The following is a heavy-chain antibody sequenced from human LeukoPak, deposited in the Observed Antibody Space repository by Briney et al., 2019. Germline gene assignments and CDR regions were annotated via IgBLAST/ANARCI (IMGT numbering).Heavy chain of an antibody. Sequence: GGSLRLSCAASGFTFSSYWMSWVRQAPGKGLEWVANIKQDGSEKYYVDSVKGRFTISRDNAKNSLYLQMNSLRAEDTAVYSCARDINYDFWSGPSGYYFYMDVWGKGNPGHRLL. CDR2: IKQDGSEK. CDR3: ARDINYDFWSGPSGYYFYMDV. J-gene: IGHJ6*03. CDR1: GFTFSSYW. D-gene: IGHD3-3*01. V-gene: IGHV3-7*01.